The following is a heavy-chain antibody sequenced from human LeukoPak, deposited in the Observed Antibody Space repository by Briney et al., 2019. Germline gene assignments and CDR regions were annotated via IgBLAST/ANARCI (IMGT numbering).Heavy chain of an antibody. J-gene: IGHJ3*02. Sequence: GLSLRLSYAASGFTFSSYSMSWVPQAPGKGLECVSAISGSCGSTYHSDAVKGRFTISKDNSKHTLYLQMNTVIAEDTRGDHCSKAGDIVPTEDAFDIWGKGTMVTVSS. CDR2: ISGSCGST. CDR3: SKAGDIVPTEDAFDI. D-gene: IGHD5-12*01. V-gene: IGHV3-23*01. CDR1: GFTFSSYS.